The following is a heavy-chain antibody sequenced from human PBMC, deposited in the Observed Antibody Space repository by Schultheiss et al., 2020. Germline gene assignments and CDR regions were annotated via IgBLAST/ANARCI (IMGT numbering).Heavy chain of an antibody. Sequence: GGSLRLSCAASGFTFSSYGMHWVRQAPGKGLEWVSAISGSGGSTYYADSVKGRFTISRDNSKNTLYLQMNSLRAEDTAVYYCAKTLGSSSSAQDYWGQGTLVTVAS. V-gene: IGHV3-23*01. CDR3: AKTLGSSSSAQDY. D-gene: IGHD6-6*01. CDR1: GFTFSSYG. CDR2: ISGSGGST. J-gene: IGHJ4*02.